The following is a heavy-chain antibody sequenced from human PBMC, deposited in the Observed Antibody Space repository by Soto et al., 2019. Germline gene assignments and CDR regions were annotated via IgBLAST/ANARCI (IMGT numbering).Heavy chain of an antibody. D-gene: IGHD3-3*01. V-gene: IGHV4-31*03. CDR3: ARSGQIFSDY. CDR1: GGSISSGGYY. CDR2: IYYSGST. J-gene: IGHJ4*02. Sequence: SETLSLTCTVSGGSISSGGYYWSWIRQHPGKGLEWIGYIYYSGSTYYNPSLKSRVTISVDTSKNQFSLKLSSVTAADTAVYYCARSGQIFSDYWGQGTLVTVSS.